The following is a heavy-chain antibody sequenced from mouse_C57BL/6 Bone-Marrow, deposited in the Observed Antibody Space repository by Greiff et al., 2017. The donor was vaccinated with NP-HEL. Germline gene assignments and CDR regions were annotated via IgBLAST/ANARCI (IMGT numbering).Heavy chain of an antibody. CDR3: AREGRWLRCGYWYFDV. Sequence: VQLQQPGTELVKPGTSVKLSCKSSGYTFTSYWMHWVKQSPGQGLEWIGNINPSNGGTNYNEKFKSKATLTVDKSSSTAYMQLSSLTSDDSAVYYCAREGRWLRCGYWYFDVGDTGTTVTVSS. CDR2: INPSNGGT. D-gene: IGHD2-2*01. J-gene: IGHJ1*03. V-gene: IGHV1-53*01. CDR1: GYTFTSYW.